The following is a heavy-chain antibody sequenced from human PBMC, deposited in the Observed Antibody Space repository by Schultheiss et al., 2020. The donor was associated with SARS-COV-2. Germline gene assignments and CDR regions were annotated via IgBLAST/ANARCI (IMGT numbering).Heavy chain of an antibody. CDR3: ARRVVKGWFDP. V-gene: IGHV4-39*01. J-gene: IGHJ5*02. CDR1: GGSISSGSYY. D-gene: IGHD2-21*01. Sequence: SETLSLTCTVSGGSISSGSYYWSWIRQPPGKGLEWIGSIYYSGSTYYNPSLKSRVTISVDTSKNQFSLKLSSVTAADTAVYYCARRVVKGWFDPWGQGTLVTVSS. CDR2: IYYSGST.